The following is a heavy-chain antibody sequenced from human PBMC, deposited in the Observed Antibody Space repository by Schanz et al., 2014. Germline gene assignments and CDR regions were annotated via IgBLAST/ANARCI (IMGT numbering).Heavy chain of an antibody. D-gene: IGHD1-1*01. CDR1: GYTFTGYY. Sequence: QVQLLQSGAEVKKPGASVKVSCKASGYTFTGYYMHWVRQAPGQGLEWMGRINPNSGGTNYAQKFQGRVTMTRDTSISTAYMELSSLRPDDTAVYYCALEHNSPSGAGQFWGQGTLITVSS. CDR3: ALEHNSPSGAGQF. V-gene: IGHV1-2*02. CDR2: INPNSGGT. J-gene: IGHJ4*02.